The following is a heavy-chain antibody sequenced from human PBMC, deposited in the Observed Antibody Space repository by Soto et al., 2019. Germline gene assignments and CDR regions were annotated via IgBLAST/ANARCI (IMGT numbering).Heavy chain of an antibody. D-gene: IGHD1-26*01. J-gene: IGHJ4*02. CDR1: GFSLPTDRVG. CDR3: AHAYGGRSLY. Sequence: QITLKESGPTLVKPTQTLTLTCTFSGFSLPTDRVGVGWIRQPPGKALEWLAVIYWDDGKTYRPSLKSRLTITKDTSKNQVALTMTDMDPVDTATYYCAHAYGGRSLYWGQGTLVTVSS. CDR2: IYWDDGK. V-gene: IGHV2-5*02.